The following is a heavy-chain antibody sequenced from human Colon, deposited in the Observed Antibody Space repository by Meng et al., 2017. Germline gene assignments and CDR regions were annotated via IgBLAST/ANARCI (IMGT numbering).Heavy chain of an antibody. Sequence: GESLKISCAASGFTFSSYAMHWVRQAPGKGLEWVAVISYDGSNKYYADSVKGLFTISRDNSKNTLYLQMNSLRAEDTAVYYCARDLQTTGTNSAFDIWGQGTMVTVSS. CDR2: ISYDGSNK. D-gene: IGHD4-17*01. V-gene: IGHV3-30*04. CDR3: ARDLQTTGTNSAFDI. J-gene: IGHJ3*02. CDR1: GFTFSSYA.